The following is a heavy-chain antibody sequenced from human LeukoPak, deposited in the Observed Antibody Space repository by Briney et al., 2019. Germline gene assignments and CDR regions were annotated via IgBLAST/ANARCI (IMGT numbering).Heavy chain of an antibody. CDR3: ARGSSSTGYYFDY. Sequence: PGGSLRLTCAASGFTFSGNSMNWVRQAPGKGLEWVSSISSSSTYIYYADSVKGRFTISRDNAKNSLYLQMNSLRAEDTAVYYCARGSSSTGYYFDYWGQGTLVTVSS. D-gene: IGHD3-22*01. CDR2: ISSSSTYI. J-gene: IGHJ4*02. V-gene: IGHV3-21*01. CDR1: GFTFSGNS.